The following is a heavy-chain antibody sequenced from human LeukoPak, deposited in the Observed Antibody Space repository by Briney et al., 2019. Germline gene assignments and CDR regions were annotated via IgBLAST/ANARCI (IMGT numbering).Heavy chain of an antibody. CDR3: ARGIGRAVAGETEYGMDV. J-gene: IGHJ6*02. D-gene: IGHD6-19*01. Sequence: TSETLSLTCAVYGGSFSGYYWSWIRQPPGKGLEWIGEINHSGSTNYNPSLKSRVTISVDTSKNQFSLKLSSVTAADTAVYYCARGIGRAVAGETEYGMDVWGQGTTVTVSS. CDR1: GGSFSGYY. V-gene: IGHV4-34*01. CDR2: INHSGST.